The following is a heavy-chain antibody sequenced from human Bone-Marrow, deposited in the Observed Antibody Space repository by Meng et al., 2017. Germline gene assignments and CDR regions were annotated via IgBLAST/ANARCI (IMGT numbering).Heavy chain of an antibody. Sequence: SVKVSCKASGGTFSSYAISWVRQAPGLGLEWMGGIIPIFGTANYAQKFQGRVTITADESTSTAYMELSSLRSEDTAVYYCARVHSDAFDIWGQGTMVTVSS. V-gene: IGHV1-69*13. CDR3: ARVHSDAFDI. CDR1: GGTFSSYA. J-gene: IGHJ3*02. CDR2: IIPIFGTA.